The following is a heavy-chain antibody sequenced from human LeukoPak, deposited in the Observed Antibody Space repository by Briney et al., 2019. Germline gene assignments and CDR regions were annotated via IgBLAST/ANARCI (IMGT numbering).Heavy chain of an antibody. J-gene: IGHJ3*02. CDR2: IYSGGST. CDR1: GFTFSTYG. Sequence: SGGSLRLSCAASGFTFSTYGMTWVRQAPGKGLEWVSLIYSGGSTYYADSVKGRFTISRDNSKNTLYVQMKSLGAEDTALYYCARVRGGNRGDAFDIWGQGTMVTVSS. CDR3: ARVRGGNRGDAFDI. V-gene: IGHV3-23*03. D-gene: IGHD4-23*01.